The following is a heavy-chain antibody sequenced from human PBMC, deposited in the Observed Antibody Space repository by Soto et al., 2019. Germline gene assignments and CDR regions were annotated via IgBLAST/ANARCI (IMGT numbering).Heavy chain of an antibody. CDR3: ARVKTSGYHNWFDP. V-gene: IGHV1-18*01. J-gene: IGHJ5*02. D-gene: IGHD3-22*01. CDR2: ISGYNGNT. Sequence: ASVKVSCKTSGYTFTNYGITWVRQAPGQGLEWMGWISGYNGNTDYAQKLQGRVSMTTDTSTSTAYMELRSLRSDDTAVYYCARVKTSGYHNWFDPWGQGTLVTVSS. CDR1: GYTFTNYG.